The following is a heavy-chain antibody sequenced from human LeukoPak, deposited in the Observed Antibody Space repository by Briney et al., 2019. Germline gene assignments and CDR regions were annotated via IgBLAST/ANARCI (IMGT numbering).Heavy chain of an antibody. CDR1: GGSISGYY. V-gene: IGHV4-4*09. CDR2: ISTSGNT. D-gene: IGHD6-13*01. J-gene: IGHJ4*02. Sequence: PSETLSLTCTVSGGSISGYYLNWIRQPPGKGLEWIGYISTSGNTNYNPSLKSRVTISVDTSRNQFSLRLSSVTSADTAVYYCARPGGREQLIPYSLDYWGQGTLVTVSS. CDR3: ARPGGREQLIPYSLDY.